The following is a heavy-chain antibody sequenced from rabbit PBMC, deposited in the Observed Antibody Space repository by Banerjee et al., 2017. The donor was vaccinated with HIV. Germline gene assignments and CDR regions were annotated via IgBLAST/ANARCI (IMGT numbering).Heavy chain of an antibody. CDR1: GFDFSSYY. CDR3: VRVNSGLNL. Sequence: QSLEESGGDLVKPGASLTLTCTASGFDFSSYYMSWVRQAPGKGLEWIGCIDLFFGSTYYATWVNGRFTISSHNAQNTLYLQLNSLTAADTATYFCVRVNSGLNLWGPGTLVTVS. D-gene: IGHD4-1*01. J-gene: IGHJ4*01. V-gene: IGHV1S7*01. CDR2: IDLFFGST.